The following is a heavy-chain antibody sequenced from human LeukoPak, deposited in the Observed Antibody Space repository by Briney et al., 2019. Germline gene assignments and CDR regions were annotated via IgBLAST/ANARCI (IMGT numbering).Heavy chain of an antibody. CDR2: ISGSGGST. J-gene: IGHJ3*02. D-gene: IGHD3-22*01. V-gene: IGHV3-23*01. Sequence: PGGSLRLSCAASGFTFSSYAMSWVRQAPGKGLEWVSAISGSGGSTYYADSVKGRFTISRDNSKNTLYLQMNSLRAEDTAVYYCAKMGRAASNYYDSSGYYVGAFDIWGQGTMVTVSS. CDR1: GFTFSSYA. CDR3: AKMGRAASNYYDSSGYYVGAFDI.